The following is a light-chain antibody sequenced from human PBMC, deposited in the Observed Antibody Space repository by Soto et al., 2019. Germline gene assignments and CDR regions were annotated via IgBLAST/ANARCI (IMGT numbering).Light chain of an antibody. Sequence: QSVLAQPPSVSGSPGQSVTISCTGTSTDFVSYNRVSWYQQPPGTAPKVIIYEASNRPSGVPDRFSGSKSGNTASLTISGLQAADEADYYCSLYTSENTYVFGTGTKVTVL. CDR3: SLYTSENTYV. CDR1: STDFVSYNR. CDR2: EAS. V-gene: IGLV2-18*01. J-gene: IGLJ1*01.